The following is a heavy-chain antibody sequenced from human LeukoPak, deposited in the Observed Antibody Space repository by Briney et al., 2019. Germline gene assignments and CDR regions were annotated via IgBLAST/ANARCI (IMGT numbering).Heavy chain of an antibody. J-gene: IGHJ4*02. D-gene: IGHD7-27*01. CDR2: IYTSGST. CDR1: GGSISSGSYY. Sequence: SQTLSLTCTVSGGSISSGSYYWGWIRQPAGNGLEWIGRIYTSGSTNYNPSLKSRVTISPATSKNQFSLKLSSVTAADTAVYYCVREGDYLGDFDYWGQGTLVTVSS. CDR3: VREGDYLGDFDY. V-gene: IGHV4-61*02.